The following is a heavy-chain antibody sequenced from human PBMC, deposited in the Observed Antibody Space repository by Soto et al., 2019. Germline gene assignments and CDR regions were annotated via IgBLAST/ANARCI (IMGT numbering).Heavy chain of an antibody. CDR3: ARLFHVDTAMTLNHY. Sequence: HRESLRISCKGSGYNINNHWIGWVRQMPGKGLEWMGMIYPGDSDTYYNPSLKSRLTISVDTSKNQFSLKVRSVTAADTAVYYCARLFHVDTAMTLNHYWGRGNLVTGSS. CDR2: IYPGDSDT. D-gene: IGHD5-18*01. V-gene: IGHV5-51*01. CDR1: GYNINNHW. J-gene: IGHJ4*02.